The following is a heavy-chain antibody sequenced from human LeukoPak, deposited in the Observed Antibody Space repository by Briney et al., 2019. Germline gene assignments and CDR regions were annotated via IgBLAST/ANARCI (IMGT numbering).Heavy chain of an antibody. CDR3: ARNSWNSSGWYELTG. CDR1: GGSISSGGYY. D-gene: IGHD6-19*01. V-gene: IGHV4-31*03. CDR2: IYYSGST. J-gene: IGHJ4*02. Sequence: PSETLSLTCTVSGGSISSGGYYWSWIRQHPGKGLEWIGYIYYSGSTYYNPSLKSRVTISVDTSKNQFSLKLSSVTAADTAVYYCARNSWNSSGWYELTGWGQRTLVTVSS.